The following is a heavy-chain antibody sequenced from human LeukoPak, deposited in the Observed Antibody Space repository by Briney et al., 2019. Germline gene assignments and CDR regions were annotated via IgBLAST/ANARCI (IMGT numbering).Heavy chain of an antibody. CDR2: SNPNSGGT. D-gene: IGHD3-22*01. CDR1: GYTFTGYY. V-gene: IGHV1-2*02. J-gene: IGHJ4*02. CDR3: ARMAGDSSGYNPIDY. Sequence: ASMKVSCKASGYTFTGYYMHWVRQAPGQGLEWMGWSNPNSGGTNYAQKFQGRVTMTRDTSISTAYMELSRLRFDDTAVYYCARMAGDSSGYNPIDYWGQGTLVTVSS.